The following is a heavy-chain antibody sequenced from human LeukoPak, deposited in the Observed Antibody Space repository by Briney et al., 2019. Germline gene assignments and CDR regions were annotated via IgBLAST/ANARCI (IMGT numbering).Heavy chain of an antibody. V-gene: IGHV3-48*01. J-gene: IGHJ3*02. CDR2: ISSSSSTI. Sequence: GGSLRLSCAASGFTFSSYSMNWVRQAPGKGLEWVSYISSSSSTIYYADSVKGRFTISRDNSKNTLYLQMNSLRAEDTAVYYCAKVVGTTYAGLSAFDIWGQGTMVTVSS. D-gene: IGHD2/OR15-2a*01. CDR3: AKVVGTTYAGLSAFDI. CDR1: GFTFSSYS.